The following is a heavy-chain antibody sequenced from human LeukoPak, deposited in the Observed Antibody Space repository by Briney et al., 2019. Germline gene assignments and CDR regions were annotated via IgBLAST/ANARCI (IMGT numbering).Heavy chain of an antibody. D-gene: IGHD6-19*01. Sequence: GGSLRLSCTASGFTFSSYSMNWVRQAPGKGLEWFSSISSSSSYIYYADSVKGRFTISRDNAKNSLYLQMNSLRAEDTAVYYCARDYSSGWRLDYWGQGTLVTVSS. CDR2: ISSSSSYI. J-gene: IGHJ4*02. V-gene: IGHV3-21*01. CDR3: ARDYSSGWRLDY. CDR1: GFTFSSYS.